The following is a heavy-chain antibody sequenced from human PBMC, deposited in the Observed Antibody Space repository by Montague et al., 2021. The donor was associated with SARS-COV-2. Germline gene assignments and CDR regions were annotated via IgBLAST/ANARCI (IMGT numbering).Heavy chain of an antibody. CDR2: IYYSGST. Sequence: SETLSLTCTVSGVSLSSSSFYWGWIRQPPGKGLEWIGSIYYSGSTYYNPSLKSRVSISVDTSKKQLSLRLSSVTAADTAVYYCASSSYSSRWYYFDYWGQGTLVGVSS. CDR1: GVSLSSSSFY. CDR3: ASSSYSSRWYYFDY. J-gene: IGHJ4*02. D-gene: IGHD6-13*01. V-gene: IGHV4-39*01.